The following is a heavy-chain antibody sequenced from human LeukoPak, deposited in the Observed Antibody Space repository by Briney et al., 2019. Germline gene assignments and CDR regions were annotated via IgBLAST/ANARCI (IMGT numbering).Heavy chain of an antibody. J-gene: IGHJ6*02. V-gene: IGHV4-59*12. CDR2: IYYSGST. Sequence: SETLSHTRTVSVGSICSYYWRWLRQPPGKGLEWIGYIYYSGSTNYNPSLKSRVTISVDTSNNQFSLTLSSVTAADTAVYYRAGEREVRGVMSYGMDVWGQGRTVTVSS. CDR1: VGSICSYY. CDR3: AGEREVRGVMSYGMDV. D-gene: IGHD3-10*01.